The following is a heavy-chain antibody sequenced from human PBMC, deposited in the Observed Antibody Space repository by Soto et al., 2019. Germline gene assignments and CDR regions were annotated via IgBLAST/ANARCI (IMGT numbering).Heavy chain of an antibody. CDR2: INSDGSST. V-gene: IGHV3-74*01. CDR1: GFTFSSYL. D-gene: IGHD4-17*01. J-gene: IGHJ4*02. CDR3: ARDTVKSYGDYPIQDY. Sequence: PGGSLRLSCAASGFTFSSYLRHWVRQAPGKGLVWVSRINSDGSSTSYADSVKGRFTISRDNAKNTLYLQMNSLRAEDTAVYYCARDTVKSYGDYPIQDYWGQGTLVTVSS.